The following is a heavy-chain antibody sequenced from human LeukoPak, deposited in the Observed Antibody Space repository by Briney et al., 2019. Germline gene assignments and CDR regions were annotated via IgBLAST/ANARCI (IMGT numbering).Heavy chain of an antibody. D-gene: IGHD2-2*01. CDR2: ISGDGGST. CDR3: AKAEGGYCSSTSCPEINY. CDR1: GFTFDDYA. V-gene: IGHV3-43*02. J-gene: IGHJ4*02. Sequence: GGSLRLSCAASGFTFDDYAMHWVRQAPGKGLEWVSLISGDGGSTYYADSVKGRFTISRDNSKNSLYLQMNSLRTEDTAFYYCAKAEGGYCSSTSCPEINYWGQGTLVTVSS.